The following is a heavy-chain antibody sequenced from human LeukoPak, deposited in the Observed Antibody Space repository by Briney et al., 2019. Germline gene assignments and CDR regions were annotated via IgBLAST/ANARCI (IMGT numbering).Heavy chain of an antibody. CDR2: FDPEDGEI. CDR3: ATGLLCSSTSCPDY. Sequence: ASVTVSCKVSGYTLTELSMHWVRQAPGKGLEWMGGFDPEDGEIIYAQKFQGRVTMTEDTSTDTAYMELSSLRSEDTAVYYCATGLLCSSTSCPDYWGQGTLVTVSS. D-gene: IGHD2-2*01. V-gene: IGHV1-24*01. J-gene: IGHJ4*02. CDR1: GYTLTELS.